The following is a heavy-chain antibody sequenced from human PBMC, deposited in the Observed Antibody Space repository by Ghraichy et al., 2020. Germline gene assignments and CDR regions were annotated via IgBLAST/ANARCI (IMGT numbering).Heavy chain of an antibody. Sequence: LSLTCAASGFTFSSFAMSWVRQAPGKGLEWVSVISDSGSNTYYTDSVKGRFTISRDNSKNTLSLQMNSLRAEDTAVYYCAKEPVRGPDFEWYNYHGMEVWGQGTTVTVSS. D-gene: IGHD3-9*01. CDR2: ISDSGSNT. V-gene: IGHV3-23*01. CDR3: AKEPVRGPDFEWYNYHGMEV. CDR1: GFTFSSFA. J-gene: IGHJ6*02.